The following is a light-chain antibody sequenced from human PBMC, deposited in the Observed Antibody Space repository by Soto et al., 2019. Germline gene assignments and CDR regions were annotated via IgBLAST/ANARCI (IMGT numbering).Light chain of an antibody. CDR2: GAS. Sequence: EVVLTQSPGTLSLSPGERATLSCRASHSVSSSYLAWYQQKPGQAPRLLIYGASNRATAIPGRFSGSGSGTDFTLTISRLEPEDFAVYYYQQYGLSSWTFGQGTNVEIK. J-gene: IGKJ1*01. V-gene: IGKV3-20*01. CDR3: QQYGLSSWT. CDR1: HSVSSSY.